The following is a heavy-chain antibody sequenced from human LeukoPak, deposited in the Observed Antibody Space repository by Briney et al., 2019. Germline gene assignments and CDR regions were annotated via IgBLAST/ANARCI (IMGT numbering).Heavy chain of an antibody. V-gene: IGHV4-39*01. CDR1: GGSISSISHD. CDR2: IHYSGST. CDR3: ARLEGSTSFDY. D-gene: IGHD6-6*01. Sequence: SETLSRNCTVSGGSISSISHDWGWIRQPPGKGLEWIGNIHYSGSTYYNPSVKSRVTISVDTSKNQFSLKLSSVTAADTAVYYCARLEGSTSFDYWGQGTLVTVSS. J-gene: IGHJ4*02.